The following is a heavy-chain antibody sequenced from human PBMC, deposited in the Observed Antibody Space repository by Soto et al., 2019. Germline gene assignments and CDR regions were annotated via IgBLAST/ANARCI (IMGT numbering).Heavy chain of an antibody. CDR3: AKDINVLPSDYSNFDY. CDR1: GFTFDDYA. D-gene: IGHD4-4*01. V-gene: IGHV3-9*01. CDR2: ISWNSGSI. Sequence: GGSLRLSCAASGFTFDDYAMHWVRQAPGKGLEWVSGISWNSGSIGYADSVKGRFTISRDNAKNSLYLQMNSLRAEDTALYYCAKDINVLPSDYSNFDYWGQGTLVTVSS. J-gene: IGHJ4*02.